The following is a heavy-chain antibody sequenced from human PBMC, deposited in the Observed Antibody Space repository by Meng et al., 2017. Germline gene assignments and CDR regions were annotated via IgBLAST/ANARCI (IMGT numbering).Heavy chain of an antibody. V-gene: IGHV1-18*01. CDR2: ISAYNGNT. D-gene: IGHD6-13*01. Sequence: ASVKVSCTASGYTFTSYGISWVRQAPGQGLEWMGWISAYNGNTNYAQKLQGRVTMTTDTSTSTAYMELRSLRSDDTAVYYCARRSQGLGYSSSWMYYYYYGMDVWGQGTTVTVSS. CDR1: GYTFTSYG. CDR3: ARRSQGLGYSSSWMYYYYYGMDV. J-gene: IGHJ6*02.